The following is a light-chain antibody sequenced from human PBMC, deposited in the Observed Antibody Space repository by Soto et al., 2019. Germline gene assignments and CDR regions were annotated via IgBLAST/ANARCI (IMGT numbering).Light chain of an antibody. CDR3: QQYANSPFT. CDR2: EAS. V-gene: IGKV3-20*01. Sequence: EIVMPQSPATLSVSPGERATLSCRASQSVRGNYVAWYQQKPGQSPRVLIFEASKRATGTPDRFSGSGSGTDFTLSISRLEPEDFAVYYCQQYANSPFTLGQGTKVDI. CDR1: QSVRGNY. J-gene: IGKJ2*01.